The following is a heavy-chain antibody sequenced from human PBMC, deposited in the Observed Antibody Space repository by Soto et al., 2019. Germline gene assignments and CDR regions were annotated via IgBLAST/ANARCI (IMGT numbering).Heavy chain of an antibody. J-gene: IGHJ4*02. V-gene: IGHV4-59*06. Sequence: PSETLSLTCTVSGGFISNYYWSWIRQHPGKGLEWIGYIYYSGSTFYNPSLKSRVIISVDTSKNQFSLNLISVTAADTAVYYCGSFDDQINPATIVNWGQGTLVTVSS. CDR1: GGFISNYY. D-gene: IGHD2-2*02. CDR3: GSFDDQINPATIVN. CDR2: IYYSGST.